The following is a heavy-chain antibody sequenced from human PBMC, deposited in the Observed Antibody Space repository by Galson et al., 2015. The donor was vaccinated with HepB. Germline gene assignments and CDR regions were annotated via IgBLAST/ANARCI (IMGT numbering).Heavy chain of an antibody. CDR1: GYSFTSYW. Sequence: QSGAEVKKPGESLKISCTGSGYSFTSYWIAWVRQTPGKGLEWMGIVYPSDSDTRYSPSFQGQVTISADKCITTAYLQCSSLKASDTAIYYCALRYSSGFRYAFDIWGQGTVVTVSS. CDR3: ALRYSSGFRYAFDI. CDR2: VYPSDSDT. D-gene: IGHD6-19*01. J-gene: IGHJ3*02. V-gene: IGHV5-51*01.